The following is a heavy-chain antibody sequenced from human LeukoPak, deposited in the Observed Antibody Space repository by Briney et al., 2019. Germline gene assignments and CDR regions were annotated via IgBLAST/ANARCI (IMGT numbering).Heavy chain of an antibody. V-gene: IGHV5-51*01. CDR1: GYSFTSYW. D-gene: IGHD6-13*01. CDR3: VTEAAAGPLDAFDI. CDR2: IYPGDSDT. J-gene: IGHJ3*02. Sequence: GESLKISCKGSGYSFTSYWIGWGRQMPGKGLEGMVIIYPGDSDTRYSPSFQGQVTISADKSISTAYLQWSSLKASDTAMYYCVTEAAAGPLDAFDIWGQGTMVTVSS.